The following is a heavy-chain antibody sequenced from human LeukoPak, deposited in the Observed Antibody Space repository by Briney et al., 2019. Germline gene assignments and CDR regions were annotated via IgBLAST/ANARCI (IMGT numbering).Heavy chain of an antibody. J-gene: IGHJ5*02. CDR2: IYHSGST. CDR3: ARAGDSSGWHWFDP. CDR1: GYSISSGYY. D-gene: IGHD6-19*01. Sequence: PSETLSLTCTVSGYSISSGYYWGWIRQPPGKGLEWIGSIYHSGSTYYNPSLKSRVTISVDTSKNQFSLKLSSVTAADTAVYYCARAGDSSGWHWFDPWGQGTLVTVSS. V-gene: IGHV4-38-2*02.